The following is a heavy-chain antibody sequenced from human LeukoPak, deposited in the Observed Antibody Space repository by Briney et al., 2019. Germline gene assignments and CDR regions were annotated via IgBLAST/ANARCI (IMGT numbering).Heavy chain of an antibody. V-gene: IGHV1-2*02. CDR1: GYTFTGYY. D-gene: IGHD1-26*01. Sequence: ASVKVSCKASGYTFTGYYIHWVRQAPGQGLEWMGCINPNTGATHYAQRFQGRVTVTRDTSILTAYMDLSGLTFDDRAVYYCAREFVGYHLDVWGQGTTVPVSS. J-gene: IGHJ6*02. CDR2: INPNTGAT. CDR3: AREFVGYHLDV.